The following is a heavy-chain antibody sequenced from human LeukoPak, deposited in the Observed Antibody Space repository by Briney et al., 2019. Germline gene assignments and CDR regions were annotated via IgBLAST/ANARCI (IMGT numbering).Heavy chain of an antibody. CDR2: MSGSGGST. D-gene: IGHD3-16*02. V-gene: IGHV3-23*01. CDR3: AKELFERLGELSLPFDY. CDR1: GFTFSNYG. Sequence: GGSLRLSCAASGFTFSNYGMSWVRQAPGKGLEWVSGMSGSGGSTSYADSVKGRFTISRDNSKNTLFLHMNILRAEDTAVYYCAKELFERLGELSLPFDYWGQGTLVTVSS. J-gene: IGHJ4*02.